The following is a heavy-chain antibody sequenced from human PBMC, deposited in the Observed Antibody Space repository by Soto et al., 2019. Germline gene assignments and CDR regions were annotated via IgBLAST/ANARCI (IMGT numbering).Heavy chain of an antibody. CDR2: ISGSGGST. D-gene: IGHD5-12*01. CDR3: AKDQGGYDYYYSYYGMDV. Sequence: GGSLRLSCAASGFTFSSYAMSWVRQAPGKGLEWVSAISGSGGSTYYADSVKGRFTISRDNSKNTLYLQMNSLRAEDTAVYYCAKDQGGYDYYYSYYGMDVWGQGTTVTVSS. CDR1: GFTFSSYA. J-gene: IGHJ6*02. V-gene: IGHV3-23*01.